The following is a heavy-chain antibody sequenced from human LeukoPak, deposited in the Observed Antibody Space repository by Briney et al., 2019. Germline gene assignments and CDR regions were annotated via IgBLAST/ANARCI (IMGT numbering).Heavy chain of an antibody. CDR3: AAYSPTPRRRLDY. J-gene: IGHJ4*02. CDR2: IKQDGSEE. D-gene: IGHD2-15*01. V-gene: IGHV3-7*01. Sequence: GGSLRLSCAAAGFTFSNYYVTWVRQAPGKVLEWVARIKQDGSEESYVDSAKGRFTISRGDAQNSVYLQMTSQRAEDTAVYYCAAYSPTPRRRLDYWGQGTLVTVSS. CDR1: GFTFSNYY.